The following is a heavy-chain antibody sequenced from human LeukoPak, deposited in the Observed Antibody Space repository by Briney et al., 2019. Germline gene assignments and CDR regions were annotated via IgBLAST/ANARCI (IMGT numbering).Heavy chain of an antibody. V-gene: IGHV3-30*04. Sequence: SLRLSCAASRFTFSTYAMHWVRQAPGKGLEWVAVISYDGANKNHADSVKGRFTISRDNAKNSLYLQMNSLRAEDTAVYYCARESGCSSTSCITSFDYWGQGTLVTVSS. D-gene: IGHD2-2*01. CDR3: ARESGCSSTSCITSFDY. CDR2: ISYDGANK. J-gene: IGHJ4*02. CDR1: RFTFSTYA.